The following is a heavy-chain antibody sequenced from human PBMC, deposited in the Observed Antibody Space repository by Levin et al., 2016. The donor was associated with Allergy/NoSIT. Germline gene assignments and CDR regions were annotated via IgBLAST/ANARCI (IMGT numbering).Heavy chain of an antibody. Sequence: WVRQAPGQGLEWMGGIIPIFGTANYAQKFQGRVTITADESTSTAYMELSSLRSEDTAVYYCARGLSSTMVRGVIMIGWFDPWGQGTLVTVSS. J-gene: IGHJ5*02. D-gene: IGHD3-10*01. CDR2: IIPIFGTA. V-gene: IGHV1-69*01. CDR3: ARGLSSTMVRGVIMIGWFDP.